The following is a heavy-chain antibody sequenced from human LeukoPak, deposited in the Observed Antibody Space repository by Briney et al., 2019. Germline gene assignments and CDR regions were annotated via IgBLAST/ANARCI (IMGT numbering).Heavy chain of an antibody. CDR2: ISGSGGTT. Sequence: GGSLRLSCAASGFTFSNYAMNWVRQAPGKGLEWVSAISGSGGTTYYADSVKGRFTISRDNSKNTLYLQMNSLRAEDTAVYYCGKAQTVVGGVFFDYGAQEPLFPAPS. D-gene: IGHD3-10*01. CDR1: GFTFSNYA. V-gene: IGHV3-23*01. J-gene: IGHJ4*02. CDR3: GKAQTVVGGVFFDY.